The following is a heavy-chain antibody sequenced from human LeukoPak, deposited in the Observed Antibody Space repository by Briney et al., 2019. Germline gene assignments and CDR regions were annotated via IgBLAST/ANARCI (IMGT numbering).Heavy chain of an antibody. CDR2: ISSDGDYR. CDR3: AREISSGWYLVDY. D-gene: IGHD6-19*01. V-gene: IGHV3-21*01. CDR1: GFTFSSYY. J-gene: IGHJ4*02. Sequence: GGSLRLSCAASGFTFSSYYMSLVRQAPGKGLEWVSSISSDGDYRYYADSLRGRFTISRDNAENSLFLQMNSLRAGDTAVYYCAREISSGWYLVDYWGQGALVTVSS.